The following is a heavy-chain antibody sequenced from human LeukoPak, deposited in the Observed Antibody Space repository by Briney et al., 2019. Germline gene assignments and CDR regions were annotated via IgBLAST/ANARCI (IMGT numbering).Heavy chain of an antibody. Sequence: RSGGSLRLSCAASGFTFRSYWMSWVRQAPGKGLEWVANIKQDGSEKYFLDSVKGRFTISRDNAKNSMYLQVNSLRAEDTAVYYCARDRGTYYYDTTSHYDAFDIWGQGTMVTVSS. V-gene: IGHV3-7*01. D-gene: IGHD3-22*01. CDR2: IKQDGSEK. CDR1: GFTFRSYW. J-gene: IGHJ3*02. CDR3: ARDRGTYYYDTTSHYDAFDI.